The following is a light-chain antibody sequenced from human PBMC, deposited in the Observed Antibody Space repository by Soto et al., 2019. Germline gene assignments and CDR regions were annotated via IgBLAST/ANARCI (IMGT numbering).Light chain of an antibody. V-gene: IGKV1-5*01. Sequence: DIQMTQSPSTLSASVGDRVTITCRASQSISSWLAWYQQKPGKAPKVLIYHASSLETGVPSRFSGSGSGTDFTLTISSLEPEDFAVYYCQQRSNWPPRYTFGQGTKLEIK. CDR1: QSISSW. J-gene: IGKJ2*01. CDR3: QQRSNWPPRYT. CDR2: HAS.